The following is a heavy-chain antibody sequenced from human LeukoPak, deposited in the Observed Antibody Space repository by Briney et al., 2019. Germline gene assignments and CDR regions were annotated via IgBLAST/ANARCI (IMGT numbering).Heavy chain of an antibody. CDR3: AKGSTTVGGYYYYYMDV. Sequence: GGSLRLSCAASGFTFSSYGMHWVRQAPGKGLEWVSGIRGSGGSTYYADSVRGRFTISRDNSKNTLYLQMNSLRAEDTAVYYCAKGSTTVGGYYYYYMDVWGKGTTVTVSS. V-gene: IGHV3-23*01. D-gene: IGHD4-17*01. CDR1: GFTFSSYG. CDR2: IRGSGGST. J-gene: IGHJ6*03.